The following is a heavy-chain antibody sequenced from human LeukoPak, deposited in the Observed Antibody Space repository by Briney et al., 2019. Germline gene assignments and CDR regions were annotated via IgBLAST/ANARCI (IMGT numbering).Heavy chain of an antibody. J-gene: IGHJ5*02. CDR3: ARGRVSDYYDSSGYYQGAAWFDP. Sequence: GASVKVSCKASGYTFTGYYMHWVRQAPGQGLEWMGWINPNSGGTNYAQKIQGRVTMTRDTSISTAYMELSRLRSDDTAVYYCARGRVSDYYDSSGYYQGAAWFDPWGQGTLVTVSS. D-gene: IGHD3-22*01. V-gene: IGHV1-2*02. CDR2: INPNSGGT. CDR1: GYTFTGYY.